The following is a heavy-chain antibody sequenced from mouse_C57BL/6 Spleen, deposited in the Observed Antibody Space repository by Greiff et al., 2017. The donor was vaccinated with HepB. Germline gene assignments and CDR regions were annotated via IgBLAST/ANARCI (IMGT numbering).Heavy chain of an antibody. CDR1: GFTFSSYG. Sequence: EVQLVESGGDLVKPGGSLKLSCAASGFTFSSYGMSWVRQTPDKRLEWVATISSGGSYTYYPDSVKGRFTISRDNAKNTLYLQMSSLKSEDTAMYYCARAAAQATLDFDYWGQGTTLTVSS. J-gene: IGHJ2*01. D-gene: IGHD3-2*02. CDR2: ISSGGSYT. CDR3: ARAAAQATLDFDY. V-gene: IGHV5-6*01.